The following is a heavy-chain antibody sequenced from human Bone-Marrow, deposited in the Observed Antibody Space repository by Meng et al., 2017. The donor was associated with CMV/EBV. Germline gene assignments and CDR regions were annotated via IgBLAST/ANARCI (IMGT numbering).Heavy chain of an antibody. Sequence: ASGYTASTYTRHWVRQAAGKGREWVAVIRHDAIHKYYAGSVKDRFTISRDDAENTLYLQMNNLRVEDTAVYYCARDFVSGPPDYLDHWGHGTLVTVSS. D-gene: IGHD5/OR15-5a*01. CDR1: GYTASTYT. CDR3: ARDFVSGPPDYLDH. V-gene: IGHV3-30*04. CDR2: IRHDAIHK. J-gene: IGHJ4*01.